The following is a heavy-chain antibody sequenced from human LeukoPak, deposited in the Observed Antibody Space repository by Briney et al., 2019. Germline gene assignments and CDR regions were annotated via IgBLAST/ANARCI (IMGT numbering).Heavy chain of an antibody. D-gene: IGHD2/OR15-2a*01. CDR1: GGSISSSYYY. V-gene: IGHV4-39*07. J-gene: IGHJ3*02. Sequence: SETLSLTCTVSGGSISSSYYYWGWIRQPPGKGLEWIGSIYYSGITYYNPSLKSRVTVSVDTSKNQFSLRLSSVTAADTAVYYCARDQEGNMIWGQGTMVTVSS. CDR2: IYYSGIT. CDR3: ARDQEGNMI.